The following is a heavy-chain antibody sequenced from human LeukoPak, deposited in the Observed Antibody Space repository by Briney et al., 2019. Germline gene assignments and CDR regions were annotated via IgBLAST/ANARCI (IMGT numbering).Heavy chain of an antibody. D-gene: IGHD2-8*01. CDR2: ISLTGLT. V-gene: IGHV4-30-4*01. J-gene: IGHJ4*02. Sequence: PSETLSLTCSVSGVSISGGDYYWSWVRQPPGQGLEWIGEISLTGLTHYNPSLESRVTVSLDKSKNQLSLNLTSVTAADTAVYYCSRENGAFSPFGYWGQGTLVTVLS. CDR3: SRENGAFSPFGY. CDR1: GVSISGGDYY.